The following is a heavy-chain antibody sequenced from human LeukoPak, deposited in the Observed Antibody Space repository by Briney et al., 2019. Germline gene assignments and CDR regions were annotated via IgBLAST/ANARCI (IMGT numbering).Heavy chain of an antibody. D-gene: IGHD3-9*01. CDR3: ASHILTGYYHEWFDP. Sequence: SETLSLTCTVSGGSISSGGYYWSWIRQHPGKGLEWIGYIYYSGSTYYNPSLKSRVTISVDTSKNQFFLKLSSVTAADTAVYYCASHILTGYYHEWFDPWGQGTLVTVSS. CDR2: IYYSGST. CDR1: GGSISSGGYY. J-gene: IGHJ5*02. V-gene: IGHV4-31*03.